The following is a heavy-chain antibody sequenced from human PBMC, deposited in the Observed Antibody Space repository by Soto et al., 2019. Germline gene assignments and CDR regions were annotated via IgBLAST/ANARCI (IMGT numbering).Heavy chain of an antibody. CDR2: IYYSGST. V-gene: IGHV4-31*03. J-gene: IGHJ5*02. CDR1: GGSISSGGYY. CDR3: ARDGIDYGDYGIDP. D-gene: IGHD4-17*01. Sequence: QVQLQESGQGLVKPSQTLSLTCTVSGGSISSGGYYWSWIRQHPGKGPEWIGYIYYSGSTYYNPSLKSRVTISVDMVKNRFSLKLSSVTAADTAVYYCARDGIDYGDYGIDPWGQGTLVTVSS.